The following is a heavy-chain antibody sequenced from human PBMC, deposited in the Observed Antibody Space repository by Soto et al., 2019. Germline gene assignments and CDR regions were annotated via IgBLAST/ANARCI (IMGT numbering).Heavy chain of an antibody. CDR3: ARGGVLRFLEWLGGAFAI. D-gene: IGHD3-3*01. V-gene: IGHV1-18*01. Sequence: ASVKVSCKASGYTFTSYGISWVRQAPGQGLEWMGWISAYNGNTNYAQKLQGRVTMTTDASTSTAYMELRSLRSDDTAVYYCARGGVLRFLEWLGGAFAIWGQGTIVTVSS. CDR2: ISAYNGNT. J-gene: IGHJ3*02. CDR1: GYTFTSYG.